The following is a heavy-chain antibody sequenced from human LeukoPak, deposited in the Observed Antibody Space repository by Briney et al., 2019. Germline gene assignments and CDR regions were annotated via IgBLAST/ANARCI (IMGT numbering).Heavy chain of an antibody. J-gene: IGHJ6*04. CDR2: INWNGGST. Sequence: PGGSLRLSCAASRFTFDDYGMSWVRQVPGKGLEWVSGINWNGGSTGYVDSVKGRFTISRDNAKNSLYLLMNSLRAEDTALYYCARLQLGITIFGVVSPPDVWGKGTTVTVSS. CDR3: ARLQLGITIFGVVSPPDV. D-gene: IGHD3-3*01. CDR1: RFTFDDYG. V-gene: IGHV3-20*04.